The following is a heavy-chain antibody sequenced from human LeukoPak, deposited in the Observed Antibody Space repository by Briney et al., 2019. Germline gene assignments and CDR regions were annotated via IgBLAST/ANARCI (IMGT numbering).Heavy chain of an antibody. CDR1: GGSISSSRYS. V-gene: IGHV4-39*01. J-gene: IGHJ2*01. D-gene: IGHD3-22*01. Sequence: SETLSLTCTVSGGSISSSRYSWGWILQPPGKGLERIGSIYYSGITYYNPSLKSRVTISVDTSKNQFSLKLSSVTAADTAVYYCVRPTRGSNSFETSGYSGYFDLWGRGTLVTVSS. CDR3: VRPTRGSNSFETSGYSGYFDL. CDR2: IYYSGIT.